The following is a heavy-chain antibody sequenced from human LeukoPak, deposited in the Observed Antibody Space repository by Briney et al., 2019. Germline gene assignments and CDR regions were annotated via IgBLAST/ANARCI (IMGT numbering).Heavy chain of an antibody. CDR2: IKQDGSDK. Sequence: GGSLRLSCAASGFTFSSYWMSWVRQAPGKGLEWVANIKQDGSDKYYADSVKGRFTFSRDNAKNSLYLQMNSLRAEDTAVYHCARLSGYSYGYGLVDYWGQGTLVTVSS. V-gene: IGHV3-7*01. CDR1: GFTFSSYW. D-gene: IGHD5-18*01. J-gene: IGHJ4*02. CDR3: ARLSGYSYGYGLVDY.